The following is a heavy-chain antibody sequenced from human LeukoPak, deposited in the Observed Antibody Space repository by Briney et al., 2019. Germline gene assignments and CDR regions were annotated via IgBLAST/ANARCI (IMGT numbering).Heavy chain of an antibody. Sequence: GGSLRLSCAASGFTFSSYGMNWVRQAPGKGLEWVSSISSSSSYIYYADSVKGRFTISRDNAKNTLYLQMSSLRAEDTAVYYCARVGVGMYHFDHWGQGTLVTVSS. J-gene: IGHJ4*02. V-gene: IGHV3-21*01. D-gene: IGHD2-2*01. CDR2: ISSSSSYI. CDR3: ARVGVGMYHFDH. CDR1: GFTFSSYG.